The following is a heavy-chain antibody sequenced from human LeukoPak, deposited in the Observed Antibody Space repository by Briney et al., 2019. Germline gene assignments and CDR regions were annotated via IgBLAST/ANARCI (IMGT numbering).Heavy chain of an antibody. J-gene: IGHJ6*02. V-gene: IGHV4-34*01. Sequence: SETLSLTCAVFGGSFSGYYWSWIRQSPEKGLEWIGEMSHTGATNYNPSLKSRVTVSVDTSKKQFSLNLRSVTAADTAVYCCARGLHYNILTGGMDVWGQGTTVIVSS. D-gene: IGHD3-9*01. CDR1: GGSFSGYY. CDR3: ARGLHYNILTGGMDV. CDR2: MSHTGAT.